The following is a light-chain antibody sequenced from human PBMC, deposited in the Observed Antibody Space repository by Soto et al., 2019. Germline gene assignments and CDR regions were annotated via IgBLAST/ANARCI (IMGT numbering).Light chain of an antibody. CDR2: AAS. Sequence: DIQMTQSPSSLSASVGDRVTITCRASQSISSYLNWYQQKPVKAPKLLIYAASSLQSGVPSRFSGSGSGTDFTLTISSLQPEDFATYYCQQSYSTPRTFCQGTKVDIK. CDR1: QSISSY. V-gene: IGKV1-39*01. CDR3: QQSYSTPRT. J-gene: IGKJ1*01.